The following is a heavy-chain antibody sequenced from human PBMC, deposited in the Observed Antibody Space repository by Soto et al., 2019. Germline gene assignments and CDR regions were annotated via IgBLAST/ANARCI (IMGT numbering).Heavy chain of an antibody. Sequence: EVQLVESGGGLVQPGRSLRLSCAASGFTFDDYAMHWVRQAPGKGLEWVSGISWNSGSIGYADSVKGRFTISRDNAKNSLYLQMNSLRAEDTALYYCAKDKSSSPYYFDYWGQGTLVTVSS. CDR1: GFTFDDYA. CDR3: AKDKSSSPYYFDY. V-gene: IGHV3-9*01. CDR2: ISWNSGSI. J-gene: IGHJ4*02. D-gene: IGHD6-13*01.